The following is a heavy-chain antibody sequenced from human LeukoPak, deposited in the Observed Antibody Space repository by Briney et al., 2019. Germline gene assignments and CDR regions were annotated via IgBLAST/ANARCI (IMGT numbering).Heavy chain of an antibody. CDR3: AREWGYAFDY. Sequence: GRSLRLSCAASGFTFSSYAMHWVRQAPGKGLEWVAVISYDGSNKYYADSVKGRFTISRDNSKNTLYLRMNSLRAEDTAVYYCAREWGYAFDYWGQGTLVTVSS. V-gene: IGHV3-30*01. J-gene: IGHJ4*02. CDR1: GFTFSSYA. CDR2: ISYDGSNK. D-gene: IGHD5-12*01.